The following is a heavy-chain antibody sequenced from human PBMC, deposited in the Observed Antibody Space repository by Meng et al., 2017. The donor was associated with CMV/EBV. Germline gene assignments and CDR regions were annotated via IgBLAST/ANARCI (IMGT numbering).Heavy chain of an antibody. V-gene: IGHV3-30*02. J-gene: IGHJ6*02. D-gene: IGHD3-3*01. CDR2: IRYDGSNK. Sequence: GESLKISCAASGFTFSSYGMHWVRQAPGKGLEWVAFIRYDGSNKYYADSVKGRFTISRDNSKNTLYLQINSLRAEDTDVYYCAKREGQGAYDFWSDYSNLYYYYGIDVWGQGTTVTVSS. CDR1: GFTFSSYG. CDR3: AKREGQGAYDFWSDYSNLYYYYGIDV.